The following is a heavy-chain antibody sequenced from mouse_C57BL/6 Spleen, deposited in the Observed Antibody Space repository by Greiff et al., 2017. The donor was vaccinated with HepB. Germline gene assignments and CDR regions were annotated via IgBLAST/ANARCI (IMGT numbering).Heavy chain of an antibody. CDR2: IDPENGDT. CDR1: GFNIKDDY. Sequence: VQLQQSGAELVRPGASVKLSCTASGFNIKDDYMHWVKQRPEQGLEWIGWIDPENGDTEYASKFQGKATITADTSSNTAYLQLSSLTSEDTAVYYCTPTVAEGYFDYWGQGTTLTVSS. CDR3: TPTVAEGYFDY. V-gene: IGHV14-4*01. D-gene: IGHD1-1*01. J-gene: IGHJ2*01.